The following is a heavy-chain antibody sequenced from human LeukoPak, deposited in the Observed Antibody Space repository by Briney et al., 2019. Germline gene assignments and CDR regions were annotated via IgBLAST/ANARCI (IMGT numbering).Heavy chain of an antibody. CDR1: GFTFEDYV. D-gene: IGHD2-8*01. J-gene: IGHJ4*02. CDR2: INWNGGST. V-gene: IGHV3-20*04. Sequence: PGGSLRLSCAASGFTFEDYVMSWVRQAPGKGLEWVSGINWNGGSTGYADSVKGRFTISRDNAKNSLYLQMNSLRAEDTALYYCAREDCTNGVCSHFDYWGQGTLVTVSS. CDR3: AREDCTNGVCSHFDY.